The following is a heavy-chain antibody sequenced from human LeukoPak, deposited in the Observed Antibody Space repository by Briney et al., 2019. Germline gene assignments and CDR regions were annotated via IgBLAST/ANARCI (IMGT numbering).Heavy chain of an antibody. CDR2: IWYDGSNK. V-gene: IGHV3-33*06. CDR3: ANSFSYYYDSSGYYPDY. Sequence: PGRSLRLSCAASGFTFSSYGMHWVRQAPGKGLEWVAVIWYDGSNKYYADSVKGRFTISRDNSKNTLYLQMNSLRAEDTAVYYCANSFSYYYDSSGYYPDYWGQGTLVTVSS. J-gene: IGHJ4*02. D-gene: IGHD3-22*01. CDR1: GFTFSSYG.